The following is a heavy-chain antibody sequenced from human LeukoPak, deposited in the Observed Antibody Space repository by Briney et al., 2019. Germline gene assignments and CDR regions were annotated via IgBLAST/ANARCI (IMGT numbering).Heavy chain of an antibody. CDR1: GDFVSTDSAA. D-gene: IGHD5-18*01. V-gene: IGHV6-1*01. CDR3: AGERGYSYGSVLYYYYGMDV. Sequence: SQTLPLTYAISGDFVSTDSAAWIWIRQSPSRGLEWLTRTYYRSKWYNAYALSVESRITVNPDTSKNQFSLKLSSVTAADTAVYYCAGERGYSYGSVLYYYYGMDVWGQGTTVTVSS. J-gene: IGHJ6*02. CDR2: TYYRSKWYN.